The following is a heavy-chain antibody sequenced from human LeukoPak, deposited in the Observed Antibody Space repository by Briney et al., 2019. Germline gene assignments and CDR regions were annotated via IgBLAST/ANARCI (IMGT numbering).Heavy chain of an antibody. CDR1: GFTVRDDY. V-gene: IGHV3-53*01. CDR2: IYSDGST. Sequence: PGGSLRLSCAASGFTVRDDYLSWVRQAPGKGLEWVSVIYSDGSTYYADSVKGRFTISRDNSKNTVSLQVNNLRAEDTAVYYCATQPVRNGFDHWGQGTLVTVSS. D-gene: IGHD6-6*01. CDR3: ATQPVRNGFDH. J-gene: IGHJ4*02.